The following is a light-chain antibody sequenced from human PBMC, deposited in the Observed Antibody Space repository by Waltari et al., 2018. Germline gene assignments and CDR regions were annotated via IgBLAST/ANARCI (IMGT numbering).Light chain of an antibody. V-gene: IGLV2-11*01. CDR2: EVT. CDR3: CSYSGGDTFYI. Sequence: QAALTQPRSVSGSPGQSVTISCNGSSSDIGGYNYVSWYQHHPGTAPKLIIYEVTKRPPGGSVGCSGSTSCNTASLPTVWRRSEDEADYYCCSYSGGDTFYIFGGGTRLAVL. J-gene: IGLJ7*01. CDR1: SSDIGGYNY.